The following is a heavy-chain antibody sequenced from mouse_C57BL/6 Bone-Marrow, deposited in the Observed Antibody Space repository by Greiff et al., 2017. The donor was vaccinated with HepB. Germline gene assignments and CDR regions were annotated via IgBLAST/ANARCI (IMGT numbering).Heavy chain of an antibody. V-gene: IGHV1-63*01. Sequence: VKLMESGAELVRPGTSVKMSCKASGYTFTNYWIGWAKQRPGHGLEWIGDIYPGGGYTNYNEKFKGKATLTADKSSSTAYMQFSSLTSEDSAIYYCARRSFWRGYAMDYWGQGTSVTVSS. CDR2: IYPGGGYT. J-gene: IGHJ4*01. CDR3: ARRSFWRGYAMDY. CDR1: GYTFTNYW.